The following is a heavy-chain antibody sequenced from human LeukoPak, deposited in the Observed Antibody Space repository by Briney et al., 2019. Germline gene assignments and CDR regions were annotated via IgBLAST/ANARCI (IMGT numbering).Heavy chain of an antibody. CDR2: ISGSGGST. V-gene: IGHV3-23*01. Sequence: GGSLRLSCAASGFTFSSYAMSWVRQAPGKGLEWVSAISGSGGSTYYADSVKGRFTISRDNSKNTLYLQTNSLRADDTAVYYCAKIPIMTTGHFDYWGQGTLVTVSS. D-gene: IGHD4-17*01. CDR1: GFTFSSYA. CDR3: AKIPIMTTGHFDY. J-gene: IGHJ4*02.